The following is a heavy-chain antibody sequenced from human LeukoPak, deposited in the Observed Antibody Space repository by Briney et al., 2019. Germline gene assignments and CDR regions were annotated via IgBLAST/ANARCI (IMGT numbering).Heavy chain of an antibody. Sequence: SETLSLTCAVSGGSISSSNWWSWVRQPPGKGLEWIGEIYHSGSTNYNPSLKSRVTISVDKSKNQFSLKLSSVTAADTAVYYCARAKGRIAVAGSLDYWGQGTLVTVSS. CDR1: GGSISSSNW. CDR3: ARAKGRIAVAGSLDY. J-gene: IGHJ4*02. CDR2: IYHSGST. V-gene: IGHV4-4*02. D-gene: IGHD6-19*01.